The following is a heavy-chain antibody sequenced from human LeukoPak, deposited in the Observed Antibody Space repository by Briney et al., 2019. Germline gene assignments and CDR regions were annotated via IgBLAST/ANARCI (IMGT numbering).Heavy chain of an antibody. V-gene: IGHV1-46*01. D-gene: IGHD6-13*01. Sequence: ASVKVSCKASGYTFTNYHMRWVRQAPGQGLEWMGIINPSGGSTNYAQKFQGRVTMTRDTSTSTVYLELSSLRSEDTAVYYCARVRAAGPYGMDVWGQGTTVAVSS. J-gene: IGHJ6*02. CDR3: ARVRAAGPYGMDV. CDR2: INPSGGST. CDR1: GYTFTNYH.